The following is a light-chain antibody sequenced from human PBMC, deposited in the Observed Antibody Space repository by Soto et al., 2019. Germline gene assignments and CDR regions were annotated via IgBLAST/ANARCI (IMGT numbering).Light chain of an antibody. Sequence: VLKETLGTGSLSTGERAIRSCRASQSVSSSYLAWYQQKPGHAPRLLIYGASSRATGIPDRFSGSGSGTDFTLTIRRLEPEDFAVYYCQQYVSSITFGQGRRLEIK. CDR2: GAS. CDR3: QQYVSSIT. CDR1: QSVSSSY. J-gene: IGKJ5*01. V-gene: IGKV3-20*01.